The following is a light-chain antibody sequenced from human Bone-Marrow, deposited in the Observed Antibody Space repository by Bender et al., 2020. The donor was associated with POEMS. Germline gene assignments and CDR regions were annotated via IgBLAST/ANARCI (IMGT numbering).Light chain of an antibody. J-gene: IGLJ3*02. CDR3: GAWDASLNGWV. Sequence: QSVLTQPPSVSGTPGQRVTISCSGSGSNIGGYPVNWYQQLTGTAPRLLIYTNNGRPLGVPDRFSGSKSGTSASLAIPGLQSDDEAIYFCGAWDASLNGWVFGGGTKLTVL. V-gene: IGLV1-44*01. CDR1: GSNIGGYP. CDR2: TNN.